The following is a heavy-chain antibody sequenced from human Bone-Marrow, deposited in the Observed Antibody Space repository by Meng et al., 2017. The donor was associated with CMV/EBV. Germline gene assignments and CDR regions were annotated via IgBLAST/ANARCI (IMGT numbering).Heavy chain of an antibody. V-gene: IGHV3-30*04. CDR3: ARAVDINFRFLASYYNGMDV. J-gene: IGHJ6*02. CDR1: GFTFSSYA. Sequence: GGSLRLSCAASGFTFSSYAMHWVRQAPGKGLEWVAVISYDGSNKYYADSVKGRFTISRDNSKNTLYLQMNSLRAEDTAVYYCARAVDINFRFLASYYNGMDVWGQGTTVTVSS. D-gene: IGHD3-3*01. CDR2: ISYDGSNK.